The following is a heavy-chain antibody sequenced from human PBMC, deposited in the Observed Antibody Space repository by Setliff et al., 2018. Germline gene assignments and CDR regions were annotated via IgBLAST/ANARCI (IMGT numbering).Heavy chain of an antibody. CDR3: ARARDTSGYFQYYFDF. Sequence: PSETLSLTCTVSGGSISSYSWSWIRQPAGKGLEWIGRIYTSGSTNYNPSLKSRVTMSVDTSKNQFSLKLSSVTAADTAVYYCARARDTSGYFQYYFDFWGQGTLVTVSS. CDR2: IYTSGST. CDR1: GGSISSYS. V-gene: IGHV4-4*07. D-gene: IGHD3-22*01. J-gene: IGHJ4*02.